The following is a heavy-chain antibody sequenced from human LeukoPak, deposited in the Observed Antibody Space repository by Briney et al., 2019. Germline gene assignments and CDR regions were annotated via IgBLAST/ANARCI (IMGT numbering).Heavy chain of an antibody. D-gene: IGHD3-22*01. CDR1: GGSINSGSYY. J-gene: IGHJ4*02. V-gene: IGHV4-61*02. CDR3: ARGSGYYRPRGVNY. Sequence: PSETLSLTCIVSGGSINSGSYYWSWIRQPAGKGLEWIGRIYTSGSTTYNPSLKSRVTISVDTSKNQFSLKLSSVTAADTAVYYCARGSGYYRPRGVNYWGQGTLVTVSS. CDR2: IYTSGST.